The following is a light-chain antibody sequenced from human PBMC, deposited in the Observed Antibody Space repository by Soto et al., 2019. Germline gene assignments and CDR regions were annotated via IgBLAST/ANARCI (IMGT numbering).Light chain of an antibody. CDR1: QSISSF. J-gene: IGKJ4*01. CDR3: QQSYSVPLT. CDR2: AAS. V-gene: IGKV1-39*01. Sequence: DLQMTQSPSSLSASVGDRVTLTCRASQSISSFLNWYRHKPGKAPKLLIFAASNLQSGVPSRFSGSGSGTDFTLTISSLQPEDFATYYCQQSYSVPLTFGGGTKVEIK.